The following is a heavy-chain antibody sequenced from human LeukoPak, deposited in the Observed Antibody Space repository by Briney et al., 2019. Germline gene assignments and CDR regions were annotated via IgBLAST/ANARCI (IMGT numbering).Heavy chain of an antibody. CDR3: AKVPRYYYDSSGYYYFDY. CDR2: ISGSGGST. V-gene: IGHV3-23*01. CDR1: GFTFSSYA. Sequence: PGGSLRLSCAASGFTFSSYAMSWVRQAPGKGLEWVSAISGSGGSTYYADSVKGRFTISRDNSKNTLYLQMNSLRAEDTAVYYCAKVPRYYYDSSGYYYFDYWGQGTLVTVSS. D-gene: IGHD3-22*01. J-gene: IGHJ4*02.